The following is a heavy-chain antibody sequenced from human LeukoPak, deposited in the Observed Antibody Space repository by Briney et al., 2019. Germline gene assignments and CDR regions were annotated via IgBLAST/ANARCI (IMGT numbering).Heavy chain of an antibody. CDR1: GFTFSSYS. CDR2: ISSSSSYI. CDR3: ARVEGGDSGYDQDGLDY. J-gene: IGHJ4*02. V-gene: IGHV3-21*01. D-gene: IGHD5-12*01. Sequence: PGGSLRLSCAASGFTFSSYSMNWVRQAPGKGLEWVSSISSSSSYIYYADSVKGRFTISRDNAKNSLYLQMNSLRAEDTAVYYCARVEGGDSGYDQDGLDYWGQGTLVTVSS.